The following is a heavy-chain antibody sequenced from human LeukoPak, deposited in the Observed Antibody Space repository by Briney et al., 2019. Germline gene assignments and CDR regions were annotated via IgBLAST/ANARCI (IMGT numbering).Heavy chain of an antibody. Sequence: GGSLRLSCAASGFTFRNYGMHWVRQAPGQGLQWVAFIRYHGNDKYYADSVKGRFTVSRDNSESTLYLQMNSLRTEDTAVCYCAKDLVATGRYFDYWGQGTPVTVSS. V-gene: IGHV3-30*02. D-gene: IGHD5-12*01. J-gene: IGHJ4*02. CDR1: GFTFRNYG. CDR2: IRYHGNDK. CDR3: AKDLVATGRYFDY.